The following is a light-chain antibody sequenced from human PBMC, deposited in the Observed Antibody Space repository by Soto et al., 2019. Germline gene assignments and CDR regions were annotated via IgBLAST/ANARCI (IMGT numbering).Light chain of an antibody. J-gene: IGKJ2*01. CDR1: QSVSSSY. CDR2: GAS. Sequence: EIALTQSPGTLSLSPGERATLSCRASQSVSSSYLAWYQQKPGQAPRLLIYGASSRATGIPDRFSGSGSGTDFTITISRLEPEAFAGYDGNQYGSSSPVTFGQGTKLEIK. CDR3: NQYGSSSPVT. V-gene: IGKV3-20*01.